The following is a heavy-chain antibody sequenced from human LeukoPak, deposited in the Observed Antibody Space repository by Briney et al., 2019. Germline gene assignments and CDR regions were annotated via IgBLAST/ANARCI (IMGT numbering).Heavy chain of an antibody. CDR2: ISNSGSNI. D-gene: IGHD6-19*01. J-gene: IGHJ4*02. CDR3: ARGHTSGWSAFDY. Sequence: GGSLRLSCVASGFTFSSYGMHWVRQAPGKGLEWVSSISNSGSNIYYADSVKGRFTISRDNAKNSLYLQMNSLRAEDTAVYYCARGHTSGWSAFDYWGQGTLVTVSS. CDR1: GFTFSSYG. V-gene: IGHV3-21*01.